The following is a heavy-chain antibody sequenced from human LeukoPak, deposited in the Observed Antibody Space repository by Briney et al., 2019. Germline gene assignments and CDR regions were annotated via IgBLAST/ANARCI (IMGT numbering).Heavy chain of an antibody. Sequence: GGSLRLSCAASGFTFSNYSMDWVRQAPGKGLEWVSYISSSSGSILYADSVKGRFTISRDNAKNSLYLQMNSLRAEGTAVYYCARAWGVPWDYFDYWGQGTLVTVSS. J-gene: IGHJ4*02. V-gene: IGHV3-48*04. CDR1: GFTFSNYS. CDR3: ARAWGVPWDYFDY. D-gene: IGHD3-10*01. CDR2: ISSSSGSI.